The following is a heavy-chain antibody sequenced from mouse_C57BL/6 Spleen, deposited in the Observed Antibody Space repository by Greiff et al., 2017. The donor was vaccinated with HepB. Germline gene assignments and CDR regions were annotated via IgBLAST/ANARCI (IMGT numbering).Heavy chain of an antibody. CDR3: ARSSYDYDGHYFDY. Sequence: VQLQQSGPELVKPGASVKISCKASGYSFTSYYIHWVKQRPGQGLEWIGWIYPGSGNTKYNEKFKGKATLTADTSSSTAYMQLSSLTSEDSAVYYCARSSYDYDGHYFDYWGQGTTLTVSS. J-gene: IGHJ2*01. V-gene: IGHV1-66*01. CDR2: IYPGSGNT. D-gene: IGHD2-4*01. CDR1: GYSFTSYY.